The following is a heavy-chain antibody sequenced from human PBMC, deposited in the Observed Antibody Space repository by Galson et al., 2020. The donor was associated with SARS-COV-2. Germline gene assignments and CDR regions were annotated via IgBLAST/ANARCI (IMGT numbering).Heavy chain of an antibody. CDR3: ARDRQEWNYYYYYYMDV. Sequence: GGSLRLSCAASGFTFSSYSMNWVRQAPGKGLEWVSSISSSSSYIYYADSVKGRFTISRDNAKNSLYLQMNSLRAEDTAVYYCARDRQEWNYYYYYYMDVWGKGTTVTISS. J-gene: IGHJ6*03. CDR1: GFTFSSYS. D-gene: IGHD1-7*01. V-gene: IGHV3-21*01. CDR2: ISSSSSYI.